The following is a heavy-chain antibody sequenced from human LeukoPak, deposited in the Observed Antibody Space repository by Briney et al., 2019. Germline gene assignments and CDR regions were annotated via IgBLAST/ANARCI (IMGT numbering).Heavy chain of an antibody. J-gene: IGHJ4*02. CDR3: ARHPGFGELLGFDY. V-gene: IGHV4-61*02. CDR1: GDSISSGDYY. Sequence: PSETLSLTCTVSGDSISSGDYYWSWIRQPAGKGLEWIGRISSSGSTNYNPSLKSRVTISVDTSKNQFSLKLSSVTAADTAVYYCARHPGFGELLGFDYWGQGTLVTVSS. CDR2: ISSSGST. D-gene: IGHD3-10*01.